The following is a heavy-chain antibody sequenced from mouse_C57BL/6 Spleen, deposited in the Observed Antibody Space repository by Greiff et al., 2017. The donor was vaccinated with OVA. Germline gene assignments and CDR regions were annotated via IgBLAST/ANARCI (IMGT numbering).Heavy chain of an antibody. Sequence: VQLQPSGAELVKPGDSLKMSCKASGYTFTTYPIGWMQQNHGKCLEWIGNLHPYNDDHNTNQKFTVKATLTLEKSSSTVYLELSRLTSDDSAVYYCARGDYYDYPRFAYWGQGTLVTVSA. D-gene: IGHD2-4*01. CDR2: LHPYNDDH. V-gene: IGHV1-47*01. J-gene: IGHJ3*01. CDR3: ARGDYYDYPRFAY. CDR1: GYTFTTYP.